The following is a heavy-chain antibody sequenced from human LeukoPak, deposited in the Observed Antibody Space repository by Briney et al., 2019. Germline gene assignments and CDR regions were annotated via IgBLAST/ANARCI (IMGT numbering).Heavy chain of an antibody. V-gene: IGHV4-61*09. CDR3: ARDSLYNFCSGYYHTTYYFDY. D-gene: IGHD3-3*01. CDR2: IYTGGST. CDR1: GGSISSGNYY. Sequence: SQTLSLTCTVSGGSISSGNYYWSWIRQPAGKGLEWIGHIYTGGSTNYNPSLKSRVTISVDTSKNQFSLNLSSMTAADTAVYYCARDSLYNFCSGYYHTTYYFDYWGQGTLVTVSS. J-gene: IGHJ4*02.